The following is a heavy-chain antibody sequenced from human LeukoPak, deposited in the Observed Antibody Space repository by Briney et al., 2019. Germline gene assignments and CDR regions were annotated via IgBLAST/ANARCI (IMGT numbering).Heavy chain of an antibody. Sequence: PSETLSLTCTVSGRSISSYYWSWIRQPPGKGLEYIGYISYSGTTSYNPSLKSRVTISVDTSKNQFSLKLTSVTAADTAVYYCARDKGLPQAFDIWGQGTMVTVSS. CDR1: GRSISSYY. CDR2: ISYSGTT. D-gene: IGHD5/OR15-5a*01. J-gene: IGHJ3*02. V-gene: IGHV4-59*01. CDR3: ARDKGLPQAFDI.